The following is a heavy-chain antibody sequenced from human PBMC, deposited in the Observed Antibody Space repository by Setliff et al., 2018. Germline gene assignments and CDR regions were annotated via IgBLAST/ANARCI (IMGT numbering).Heavy chain of an antibody. D-gene: IGHD3-10*01. CDR1: GGSIGSHY. J-gene: IGHJ5*02. Sequence: PSETLSLTCTVSGGSIGSHYWSWIRQPPGKGLEWIGSIYYSGSTNYNPSLKSRVAISVDTSKNQFSLKLSSVTAADTAVYYCATRMPDYYGSGGNWFDPWGQGTLVTVSS. CDR3: ATRMPDYYGSGGNWFDP. V-gene: IGHV4-59*08. CDR2: IYYSGST.